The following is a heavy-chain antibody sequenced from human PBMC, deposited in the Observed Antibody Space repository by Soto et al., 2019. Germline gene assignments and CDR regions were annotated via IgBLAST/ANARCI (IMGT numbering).Heavy chain of an antibody. V-gene: IGHV3-48*02. D-gene: IGHD5-18*01. CDR2: ISISSDTI. CDR3: ARARGYSFGYSDY. CDR1: GFTFSSYG. Sequence: PGGSLRLSCAASGFTFSSYGMNWIRQAPGKGLEWVSYISISSDTIYYADSVKGRFTISRDNGENSLYLQMNSLRDEDTAVYYCARARGYSFGYSDYWGPGTLVTVSS. J-gene: IGHJ4*02.